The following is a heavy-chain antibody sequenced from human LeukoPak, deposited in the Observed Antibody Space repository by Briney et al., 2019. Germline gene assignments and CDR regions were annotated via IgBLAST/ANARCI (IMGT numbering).Heavy chain of an antibody. V-gene: IGHV3-7*01. Sequence: PGGSLRLSCAASGFTFSSYSMNWVRQAPGKGLEWVANIKQDGSEKYYVDSVKGRFTISRDNAKNSLYLQMNSLRAEDTAVYYCARFHYDFWSGYYYYMDVWGKGTTVTVSS. CDR1: GFTFSSYS. CDR2: IKQDGSEK. D-gene: IGHD3-3*01. J-gene: IGHJ6*03. CDR3: ARFHYDFWSGYYYYMDV.